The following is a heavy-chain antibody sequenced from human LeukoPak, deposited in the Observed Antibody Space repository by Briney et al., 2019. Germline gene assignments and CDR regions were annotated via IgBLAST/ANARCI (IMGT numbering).Heavy chain of an antibody. Sequence: GGSLRLSCAASGFTFSSYGMHWVRQAPGKGREGVAVIWYDGSNKYYADSVKGRFTISRDNSKNTLYLQMNSLRAEDTAVYYCAKVDSGSYYGSFDYWGQGTLVTVSS. D-gene: IGHD1-26*01. V-gene: IGHV3-33*06. CDR3: AKVDSGSYYGSFDY. CDR1: GFTFSSYG. J-gene: IGHJ4*02. CDR2: IWYDGSNK.